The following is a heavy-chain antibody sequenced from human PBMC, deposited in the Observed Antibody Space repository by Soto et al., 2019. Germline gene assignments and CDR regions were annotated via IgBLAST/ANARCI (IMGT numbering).Heavy chain of an antibody. Sequence: SETLSLTCTVSGGSISSGGYYWSWIRQHPGKGLEWIGYIYYSGSTYYNPSLKSRVTISVDTSVNQFSLKLSSVTAADTAVYYCARVGCSSTSCYHFDPWGQGTPVTVSS. J-gene: IGHJ5*02. CDR1: GGSISSGGYY. V-gene: IGHV4-31*03. CDR2: IYYSGST. D-gene: IGHD2-2*01. CDR3: ARVGCSSTSCYHFDP.